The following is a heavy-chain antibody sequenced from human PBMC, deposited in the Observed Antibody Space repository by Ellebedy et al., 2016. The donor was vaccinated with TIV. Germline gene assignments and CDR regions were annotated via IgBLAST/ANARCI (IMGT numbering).Heavy chain of an antibody. D-gene: IGHD3-3*01. J-gene: IGHJ4*02. CDR1: GGSISSYY. CDR2: IYYSGST. CDR3: ARLPDFWSGYPDY. Sequence: SETLSLTCTVSGGSISSYYWSWIRQPPGKGLEWIGYIYYSGSTNYNPSLKSRVTISVDTSKNQFSLKLSSVTAADTAVYYCARLPDFWSGYPDYWGQGTLVTVSS. V-gene: IGHV4-59*08.